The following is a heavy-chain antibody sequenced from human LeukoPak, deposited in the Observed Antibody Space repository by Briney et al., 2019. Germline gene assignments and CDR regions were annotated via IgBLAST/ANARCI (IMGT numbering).Heavy chain of an antibody. D-gene: IGHD3-22*01. CDR1: GGSISSGDYY. V-gene: IGHV4-30-4*01. CDR2: IYYSGST. Sequence: TSETLSLTCTVSGGSISSGDYYWSWIRQPPGKGLEWIGYIYYSGSTYYNPSLKSRVTISVDTSKNQFSLKLSSVTAADTAVYYCARVMGSFDSSAFDIWGQGTMVTVSS. CDR3: ARVMGSFDSSAFDI. J-gene: IGHJ3*02.